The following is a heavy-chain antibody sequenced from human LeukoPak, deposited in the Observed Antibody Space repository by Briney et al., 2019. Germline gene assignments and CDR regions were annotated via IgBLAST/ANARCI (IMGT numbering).Heavy chain of an antibody. CDR2: IIPIFRTT. D-gene: IGHD1-20*01. CDR3: GRDKLDNWNDQDGDY. V-gene: IGHV1-69*13. CDR1: GYTFTSYA. J-gene: IGHJ4*02. Sequence: ASVKVSCKASGYTFTSYAMNWVRQAPGQGLEWMGGIIPIFRTTNYAQKFQGRVTITADESTSTAYMELSSLRSEDTAVYYCGRDKLDNWNDQDGDYWGQGTLVTVSS.